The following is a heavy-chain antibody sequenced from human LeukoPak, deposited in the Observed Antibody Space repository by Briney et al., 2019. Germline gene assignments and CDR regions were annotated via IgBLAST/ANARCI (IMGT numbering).Heavy chain of an antibody. CDR2: ISWDGGRT. V-gene: IGHV3-43D*03. CDR3: TKEGLPSGTSWSAWFDP. Sequence: GGSLRLSCAASGFTFDDYAMHWVRQAPGMGLEWVSLISWDGGRTYYADSVKGRFTISRDNSKNTLYLQMNSLRPEDTAVYYCTKEGLPSGTSWSAWFDPWGQGTLVTVSS. CDR1: GFTFDDYA. D-gene: IGHD3-10*01. J-gene: IGHJ5*02.